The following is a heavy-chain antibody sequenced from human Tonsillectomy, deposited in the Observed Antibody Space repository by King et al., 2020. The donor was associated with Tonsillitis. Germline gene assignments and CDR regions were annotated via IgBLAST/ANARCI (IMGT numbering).Heavy chain of an antibody. CDR2: IKSKTDGETR. V-gene: IGHV3-15*01. Sequence: VQLVETGGGLVKPGGSLRLSCAASGFTFSDAWMSWVRQAPGKGLEGVGRIKSKTDGETRDYIAPVTGRFTISRDDSKNTLYLQMNSLKTEDTAVYYCTTTRRVTAAGTGGDFDYWGQGTLVTVSS. CDR3: TTTRRVTAAGTGGDFDY. J-gene: IGHJ4*02. D-gene: IGHD6-13*01. CDR1: GFTFSDAW.